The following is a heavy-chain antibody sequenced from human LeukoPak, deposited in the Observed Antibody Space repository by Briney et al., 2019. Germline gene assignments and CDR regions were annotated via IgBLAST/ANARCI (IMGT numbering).Heavy chain of an antibody. CDR1: GFTFSIYA. CDR2: IKSKTDGGTV. CDR3: TKDHGSGSYYFDY. J-gene: IGHJ4*02. V-gene: IGHV3-15*01. Sequence: GGSLRLSCAASGFTFSIYAMSWVRQAPGKGLEWVGRIKSKTDGGTVDYAAPVKGRFTISRDDLKNTLYLEMNSLKTEDTAVYYCTKDHGSGSYYFDYWGQGTLVTVPS. D-gene: IGHD3-10*01.